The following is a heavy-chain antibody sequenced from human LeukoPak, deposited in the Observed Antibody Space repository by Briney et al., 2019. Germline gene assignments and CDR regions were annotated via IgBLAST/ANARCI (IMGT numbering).Heavy chain of an antibody. V-gene: IGHV4-59*01. CDR2: IYYSGST. D-gene: IGHD2-21*02. J-gene: IGHJ6*03. CDR3: ARVVTATNYYYYYMDV. Sequence: SETLFLTCTVSGGSISSYYWSWIRQPPGKGLEWIGYIYYSGSTNYNPSLKSRVTISVDTSKNQFSLKLSSVTAADTAVYYCARVVTATNYYYYYMDVWGKGTTVTVSS. CDR1: GGSISSYY.